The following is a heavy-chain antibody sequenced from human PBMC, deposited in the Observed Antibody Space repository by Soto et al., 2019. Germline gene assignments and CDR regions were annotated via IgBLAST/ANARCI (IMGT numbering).Heavy chain of an antibody. V-gene: IGHV1-69*04. J-gene: IGHJ4*02. CDR3: VRDSPIGSTYSGYDGIDY. CDR2: IIPLLDIA. CDR1: GGTFSNDI. Sequence: SVKVSCKASGGTFSNDIITWVRQAPGQGLEWMGRIIPLLDIANYAQKFQGRVTITADKSTSTAYMELNILRSEDTAVYYCVRDSPIGSTYSGYDGIDYWGQGTLVTVSS. D-gene: IGHD5-12*01.